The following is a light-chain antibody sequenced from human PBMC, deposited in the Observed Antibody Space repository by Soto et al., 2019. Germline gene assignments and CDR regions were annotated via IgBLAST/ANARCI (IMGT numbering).Light chain of an antibody. CDR3: QSYDSSLSGSV. CDR1: SSNIGAGYD. J-gene: IGLJ2*01. CDR2: GNS. V-gene: IGLV1-40*01. Sequence: SALPQPPSVSGSPGQRVTISCTGSSSNIGAGYDVHWYQQLPGTAPKLLIYGNSNRPSGVPDRFSGSKSGTSASLAITGLQAEDEADYYCQSYDSSLSGSVFGGGTKVTVL.